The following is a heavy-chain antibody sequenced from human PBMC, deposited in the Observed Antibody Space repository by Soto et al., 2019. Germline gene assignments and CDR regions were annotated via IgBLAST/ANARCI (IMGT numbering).Heavy chain of an antibody. CDR3: ATPARYYYGSGTYGMDV. D-gene: IGHD3-10*01. Sequence: PSETLSLTCTVSGGSISSSSYYWGWIRQPPGKGLEWIGSIYYSGSTYYNPSLKSRVTISVDTSKNQFSLKLSSVTAADTAVYCCATPARYYYGSGTYGMDVWGQGTTVTVSS. J-gene: IGHJ6*02. CDR1: GGSISSSSYY. V-gene: IGHV4-39*01. CDR2: IYYSGST.